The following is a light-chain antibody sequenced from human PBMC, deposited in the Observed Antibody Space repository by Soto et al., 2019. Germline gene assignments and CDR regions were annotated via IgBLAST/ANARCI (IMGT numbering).Light chain of an antibody. J-gene: IGKJ1*01. CDR3: QQYGSSWT. CDR2: GAS. Sequence: EIVRTQSPATLSVSPGERATLSCRASQSVSSNLAWYQQKPGQAPRLLIYGASSRATGFPDRFSGSGSGTEFTLTISRMEPEDFAVYYCQQYGSSWTFGQGTKVDI. V-gene: IGKV3-20*01. CDR1: QSVSSN.